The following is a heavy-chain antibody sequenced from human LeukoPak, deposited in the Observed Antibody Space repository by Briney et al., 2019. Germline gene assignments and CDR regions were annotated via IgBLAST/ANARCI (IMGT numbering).Heavy chain of an antibody. V-gene: IGHV3-23*01. CDR2: ISGSGSST. CDR3: ATSFGPVIAAAGTGAD. J-gene: IGHJ4*02. Sequence: GGSLRLSCAASGFTFRSYAMNWVRQAPGKGLEWVSVISGSGSSTYYADSVKGRFTISRDNSKNTLYLQMNSLRAEDTAVYYCATSFGPVIAAAGTGADWGQGTLVTVSS. CDR1: GFTFRSYA. D-gene: IGHD6-13*01.